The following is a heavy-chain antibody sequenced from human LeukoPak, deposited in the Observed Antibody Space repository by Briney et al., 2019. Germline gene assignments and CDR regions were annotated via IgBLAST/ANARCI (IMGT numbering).Heavy chain of an antibody. CDR3: ARAYCSSTSCPKEIYYYYYYMDV. D-gene: IGHD2-2*01. CDR2: ISGSGGST. Sequence: GGSLRLSCAASGFTFSSYAMSWVRQAPGKGLEWVSAISGSGGSTYYADSVKGRFTISRDNAKDSLYLQMNSLRAEDTAVYYCARAYCSSTSCPKEIYYYYYYMDVWGKGTTVTVSS. CDR1: GFTFSSYA. J-gene: IGHJ6*03. V-gene: IGHV3-23*01.